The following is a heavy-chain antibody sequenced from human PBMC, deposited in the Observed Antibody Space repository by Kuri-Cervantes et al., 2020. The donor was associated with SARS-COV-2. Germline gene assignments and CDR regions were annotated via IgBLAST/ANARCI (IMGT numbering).Heavy chain of an antibody. V-gene: IGHV3-15*07. CDR3: TTDHDSRYYGMDV. J-gene: IGHJ6*02. CDR1: GFTFSNAW. CDR2: IKSKTDGGTT. Sequence: ETLSLTCAASGFTFSNAWMNWVRQAPGKGLEWVGRIKSKTDGGTTDYAAPVKGRFTISRDDSKNTLYLQMNSLKTEDTAVYYCTTDHDSRYYGMDVWGQGTADTVSS. D-gene: IGHD3-22*01.